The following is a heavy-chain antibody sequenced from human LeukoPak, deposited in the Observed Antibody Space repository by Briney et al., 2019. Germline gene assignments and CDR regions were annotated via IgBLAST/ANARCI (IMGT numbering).Heavy chain of an antibody. D-gene: IGHD3-16*01. Sequence: GGSLRLSCAASGFTFSSYDMHWVRQATGKGLEWVSAIGSGGGTYYPGSVKGRFTISRENAKNSLCLQMNSLRAGDTAVYYCGRGTRLGVVDYCGQGTLVTVSS. CDR1: GFTFSSYD. J-gene: IGHJ4*02. CDR2: IGSGGGT. V-gene: IGHV3-13*01. CDR3: GRGTRLGVVDY.